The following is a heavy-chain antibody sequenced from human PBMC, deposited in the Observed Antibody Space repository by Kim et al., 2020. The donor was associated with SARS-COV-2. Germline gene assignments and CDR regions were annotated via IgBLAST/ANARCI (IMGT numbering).Heavy chain of an antibody. V-gene: IGHV3-48*03. CDR3: ARVDYGEPFDY. Sequence: IYYADSVKGRFTISRDNAKNSLYLQMNSLRAEDTAVYYCARVDYGEPFDYWGQGTLVTVSS. D-gene: IGHD4-17*01. J-gene: IGHJ4*02. CDR2: I.